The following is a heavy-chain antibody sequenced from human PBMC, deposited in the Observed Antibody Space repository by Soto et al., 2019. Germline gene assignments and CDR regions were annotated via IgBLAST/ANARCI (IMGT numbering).Heavy chain of an antibody. J-gene: IGHJ6*02. CDR2: IYYSGST. V-gene: IGHV4-39*01. Sequence: SETLSLTCTVSGGSISSSSYYWGWIRQPPGKGLEWIGSIYYSGSTYYNPSLKSRVTISVDTSKNQFSLKLSSVTAADTAVYYCARRTMVRGVIVNYYYYGMDVWGQGTTVTVSS. D-gene: IGHD3-10*01. CDR3: ARRTMVRGVIVNYYYYGMDV. CDR1: GGSISSSSYY.